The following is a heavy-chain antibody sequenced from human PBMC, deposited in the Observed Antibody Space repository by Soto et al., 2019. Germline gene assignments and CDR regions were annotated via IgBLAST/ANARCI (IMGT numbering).Heavy chain of an antibody. J-gene: IGHJ5*02. CDR3: ARGDRFRCSGDRCFSDGLFLS. V-gene: IGHV3-48*01. CDR1: GFTFGIYS. D-gene: IGHD2-15*01. CDR2: INGSSSTM. Sequence: EVQLVESGGGLVQRGGSLRLSCAASGFTFGIYSMNWVRQAPGKGLEWISYINGSSSTMYYADSVKGRFIISRDNADNSLHLQMNSLRGADTAVYYCARGDRFRCSGDRCFSDGLFLSWGQGTLVTVSS.